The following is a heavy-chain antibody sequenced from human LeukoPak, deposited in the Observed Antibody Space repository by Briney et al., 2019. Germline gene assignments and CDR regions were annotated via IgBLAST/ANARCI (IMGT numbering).Heavy chain of an antibody. CDR3: ARDSTYYYDSSGFYYNYYGMDV. CDR1: GDSISSYY. V-gene: IGHV4-59*01. D-gene: IGHD3-22*01. J-gene: IGHJ6*02. CDR2: IYYSGST. Sequence: PSETLSLTCTVSGDSISSYYWSWIRQPPGKGLEWIGYIYYSGSTNYNPSPKSRVTISVDTSKNQFSLHLSSVTAADTAVYYCARDSTYYYDSSGFYYNYYGMDVWGQGTTVTVSS.